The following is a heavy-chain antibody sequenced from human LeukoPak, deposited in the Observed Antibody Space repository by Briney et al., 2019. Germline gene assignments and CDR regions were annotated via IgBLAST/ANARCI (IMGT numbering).Heavy chain of an antibody. CDR3: ARHVGYYDSSGTPS. CDR2: ISWNSGSI. J-gene: IGHJ4*02. D-gene: IGHD3-22*01. Sequence: PGGSLRLSCAASGFTFDDYAMHWVRQAPGKGLEWVSGISWNSGSIGYADSVKGRFTISRDNAKNSLYLQMNSLRAEDTAVYYCARHVGYYDSSGTPSWGQGTLVTVSS. V-gene: IGHV3-9*01. CDR1: GFTFDDYA.